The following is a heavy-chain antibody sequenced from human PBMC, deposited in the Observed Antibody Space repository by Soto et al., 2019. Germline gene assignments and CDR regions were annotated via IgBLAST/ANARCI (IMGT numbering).Heavy chain of an antibody. CDR1: GYTFTSYG. CDR2: ISAYNGNT. D-gene: IGHD6-13*01. Sequence: ASVKVSCKASGYTFTSYGISWVRQAPGQGLEWMGWISAYNGNTNYAQKLQGRVTMTTDTSTSTAYMELRSLRSDDTAVYYCARGPYSSSWYPLEYFDYWGQGTLVTVSS. V-gene: IGHV1-18*04. CDR3: ARGPYSSSWYPLEYFDY. J-gene: IGHJ4*02.